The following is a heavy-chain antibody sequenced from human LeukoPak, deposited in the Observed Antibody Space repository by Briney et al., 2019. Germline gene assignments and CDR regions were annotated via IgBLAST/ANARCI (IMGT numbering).Heavy chain of an antibody. V-gene: IGHV3-30*18. J-gene: IGHJ4*02. CDR1: GFTFSSYG. CDR3: ANEVGDYGNYGGVY. Sequence: GGSLRLSCAASGFTFSSYGMHWVRQAPGKGLEGVAVISYDGSNKYYADSVKGRFTISRDNSKNTLYLQMNSLRAEDTAVYYCANEVGDYGNYGGVYWGQGTLVTVSS. CDR2: ISYDGSNK. D-gene: IGHD4-11*01.